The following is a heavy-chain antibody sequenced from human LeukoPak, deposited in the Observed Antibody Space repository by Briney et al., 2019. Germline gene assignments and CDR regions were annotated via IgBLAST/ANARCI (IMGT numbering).Heavy chain of an antibody. J-gene: IGHJ5*02. V-gene: IGHV3-7*01. D-gene: IGHD2-2*01. CDR1: RFTLTYYW. CDR2: IKQDGSAQ. CDR3: ARGADCSTTSCYADYPRNNWFDP. Sequence: GGSLRLSCSASRFTLTYYWMTWVRQAPGNGLEGVANIKQDGSAQYYVDSVKGRFTISRDNAQKSLYLQMNRLRVEDTAVYYCARGADCSTTSCYADYPRNNWFDPWGQGTLVTVSS.